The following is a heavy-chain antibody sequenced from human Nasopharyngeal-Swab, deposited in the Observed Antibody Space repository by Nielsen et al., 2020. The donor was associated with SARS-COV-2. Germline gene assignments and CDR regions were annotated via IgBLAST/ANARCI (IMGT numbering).Heavy chain of an antibody. CDR3: ARVVLDSSGYYYPVNAFDI. V-gene: IGHV3-21*01. D-gene: IGHD3-22*01. CDR1: GFTFSSYS. J-gene: IGHJ3*02. Sequence: GASLKISCAASGFTFSSYSMNWVRQAPGKGLEWVSSISSSSSYIYYADSVKGRFTISRDNAKNSLYLQMNSLRAEDTAVYYCARVVLDSSGYYYPVNAFDIWGQGTMVTVSS. CDR2: ISSSSSYI.